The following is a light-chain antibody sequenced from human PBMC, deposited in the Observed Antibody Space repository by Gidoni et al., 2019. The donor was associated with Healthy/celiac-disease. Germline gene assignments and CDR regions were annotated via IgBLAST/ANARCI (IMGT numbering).Light chain of an antibody. V-gene: IGKV1-39*01. J-gene: IGKJ5*01. Sequence: DIQMKQSPSSLSASVGDRVTITCRSSQSISSYLNWYQQKPGNAPKLLIYAASSLQSGVPSRFSGSGSGTDFTLTISSLQPEDFATYYCQQSYSTLGITFGQGTRLEIK. CDR3: QQSYSTLGIT. CDR1: QSISSY. CDR2: AAS.